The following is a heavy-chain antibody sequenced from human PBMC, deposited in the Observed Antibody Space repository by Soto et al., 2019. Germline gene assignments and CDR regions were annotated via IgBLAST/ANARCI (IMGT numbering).Heavy chain of an antibody. D-gene: IGHD3-22*01. J-gene: IGHJ4*02. CDR1: GGTFGTYG. V-gene: IGHV1-69*01. Sequence: QVQLVQSGAEVKKPGSSVKVSCKASGGTFGTYGISWVRQAPGQGLEWMGGILPRLGLTKSAQRFQGRVTFTADDSTNKAYMELSSLRSEDTAVFYCARDRYYDDSGLYYESADWGQGTLVTVSS. CDR3: ARDRYYDDSGLYYESAD. CDR2: ILPRLGLT.